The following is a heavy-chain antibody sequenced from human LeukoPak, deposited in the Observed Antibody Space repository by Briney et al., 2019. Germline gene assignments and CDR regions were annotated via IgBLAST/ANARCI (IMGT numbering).Heavy chain of an antibody. CDR1: GFTFKSAW. CDR2: IGGRDGST. D-gene: IGHD3-10*01. V-gene: IGHV3-23*01. Sequence: GESLRLSCAASGFTFKSAWMNWVRQAPGKGLEWVSAIGGRDGSTYYADSVKGRFTISRDNSKNTLYVQMNSLRAEDTAVYYCAKGHYYGSGSLDYWGQGTLVTVSS. CDR3: AKGHYYGSGSLDY. J-gene: IGHJ4*02.